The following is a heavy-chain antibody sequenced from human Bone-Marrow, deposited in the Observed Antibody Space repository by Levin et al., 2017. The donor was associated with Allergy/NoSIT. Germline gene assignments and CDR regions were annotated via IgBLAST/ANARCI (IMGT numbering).Heavy chain of an antibody. D-gene: IGHD1-14*01. CDR1: GFTFSRSS. J-gene: IGHJ6*02. Sequence: SVKVSCKASGFTFSRSSVQWMRQARGQGLEWIGWIVVGSGNTAEAQKFQDRVTITRDMSTNTAFLALHSLRSDDTAIYYCAASYGPEVYNFNGMDVWGQGTTVTVSS. V-gene: IGHV1-58*01. CDR2: IVVGSGNT. CDR3: AASYGPEVYNFNGMDV.